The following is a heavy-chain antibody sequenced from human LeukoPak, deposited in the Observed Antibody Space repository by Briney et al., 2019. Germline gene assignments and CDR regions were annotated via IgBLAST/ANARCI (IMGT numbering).Heavy chain of an antibody. J-gene: IGHJ3*02. V-gene: IGHV3-21*01. CDR3: ARDHPGLLWFGEVSIDAFDI. D-gene: IGHD3-10*01. Sequence: GGSLRLSCAASGFTFSSYSMNWVRQAPGKGLEWVSSISSSSSYIYYADSVKGRFTISRDNAKNSLYLKMNSLRAQDTAVYYCARDHPGLLWFGEVSIDAFDIWGQGTMVTVSS. CDR1: GFTFSSYS. CDR2: ISSSSSYI.